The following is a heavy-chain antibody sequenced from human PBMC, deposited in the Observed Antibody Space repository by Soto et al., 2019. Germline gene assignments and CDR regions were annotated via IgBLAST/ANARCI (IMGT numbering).Heavy chain of an antibody. Sequence: QVQMVQSGAEVKKPGSSVKVSCKASGGTFSSYAISWVRQAPGQGLEWMGGIIPIFGTANYAQKFQGRVTITADESTITAYMALSSLRSEDTAVYYCARGIYHSSGYNDYFDYWGQGTLVTVSS. CDR3: ARGIYHSSGYNDYFDY. D-gene: IGHD3-22*01. J-gene: IGHJ4*02. CDR2: IIPIFGTA. CDR1: GGTFSSYA. V-gene: IGHV1-69*12.